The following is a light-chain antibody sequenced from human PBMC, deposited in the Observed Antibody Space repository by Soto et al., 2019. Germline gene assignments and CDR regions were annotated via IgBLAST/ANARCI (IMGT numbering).Light chain of an antibody. CDR1: QGVSSY. CDR2: DAS. Sequence: EIVLTQSPGTLSLSPGESATLSCRASQGVSSYLAWYQQQPGQAPRLLIYDASKRATGIPARFSGGGSGTDFTLTISSLEPEDFALYYCQQRYNWPLTFGGGTKVDIK. V-gene: IGKV3-11*01. J-gene: IGKJ4*01. CDR3: QQRYNWPLT.